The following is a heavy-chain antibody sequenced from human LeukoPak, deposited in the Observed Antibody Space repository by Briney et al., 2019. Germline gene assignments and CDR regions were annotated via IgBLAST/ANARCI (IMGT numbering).Heavy chain of an antibody. CDR1: GGSFSGYY. Sequence: PSETLSLTCAVYGGSFSGYYWSWIRQPPGKGLEWIGEINHSGSTNYNPSLKSRVTISVDTSKNQFSLKLSSVTAADTAVYYCARALYDFWSGYYSNWFDPWGQGTLVTVSS. V-gene: IGHV4-34*01. CDR2: INHSGST. CDR3: ARALYDFWSGYYSNWFDP. J-gene: IGHJ5*02. D-gene: IGHD3-3*01.